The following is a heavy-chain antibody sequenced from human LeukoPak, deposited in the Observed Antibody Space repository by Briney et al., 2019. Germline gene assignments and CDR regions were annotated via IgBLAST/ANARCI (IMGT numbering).Heavy chain of an antibody. CDR2: IYASKNT. Sequence: SETLSLTCTVSNGSINSGNHYWGWIRQPAGKGLEWLGRIYASKNTHYNPSLRSRVTISIDTSKNQFYLQLTSVTAADTAVYYCTRRGDYWGQGTLVTVSS. V-gene: IGHV4-61*02. J-gene: IGHJ4*02. CDR3: TRRGDY. CDR1: NGSINSGNHY.